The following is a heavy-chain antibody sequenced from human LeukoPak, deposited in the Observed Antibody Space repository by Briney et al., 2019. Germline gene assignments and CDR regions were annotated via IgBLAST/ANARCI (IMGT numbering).Heavy chain of an antibody. CDR3: ARDSSHYLGSSDY. CDR2: ISESSDVT. CDR1: GFTFSNYP. J-gene: IGHJ4*02. V-gene: IGHV3-23*01. Sequence: GGSLRLSCVVSGFTFSNYPMSWVRQAPGKGLEWVSVISESSDVTHYADSMKGRFTISRDNTKNTLNLQMNSLRADDTAMYYCARDSSHYLGSSDYWGQGTLVTVSS. D-gene: IGHD6-6*01.